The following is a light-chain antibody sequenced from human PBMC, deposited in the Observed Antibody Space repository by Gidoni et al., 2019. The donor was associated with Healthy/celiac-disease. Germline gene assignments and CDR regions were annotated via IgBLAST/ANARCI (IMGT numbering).Light chain of an antibody. V-gene: IGKV3-15*01. Sequence: EIVMTQSPATLSVSPGERATLSCRASQSVSSNLAWYQQKPGQAPRLLIYGASTRATGIPARFSCSGSGTEFTLTISSLQSEDFAVYYCQQYNNWSYTFGQGTKLEIK. CDR1: QSVSSN. J-gene: IGKJ2*01. CDR3: QQYNNWSYT. CDR2: GAS.